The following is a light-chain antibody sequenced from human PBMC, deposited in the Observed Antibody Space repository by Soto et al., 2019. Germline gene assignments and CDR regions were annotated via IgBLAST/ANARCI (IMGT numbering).Light chain of an antibody. Sequence: QSALTQPPSASGSPGQSVTISCTGTSSDVGDCKFVSWYQQHPGKAPKLLMYEVNRRPSGVPDRFSGSKSGNTASLTVSGLQAEDEAEYYCSSYAGNNNVVFGGGTKLTVL. CDR2: EVN. CDR1: SSDVGDCKF. J-gene: IGLJ2*01. CDR3: SSYAGNNNVV. V-gene: IGLV2-8*01.